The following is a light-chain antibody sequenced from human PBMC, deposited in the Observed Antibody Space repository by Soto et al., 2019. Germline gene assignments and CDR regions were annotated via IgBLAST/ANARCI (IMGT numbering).Light chain of an antibody. CDR3: ASYAGSDTVL. V-gene: IGLV2-8*01. CDR2: EVN. J-gene: IGLJ2*01. Sequence: QSALTQPPSASGSPGQSVTISCTGTSSDVGAYNYVSWYQQHPGKAPRLMIYEVNKRPSGVPDRFSGSESGNTASLTVSGLQADDEADYYCASYAGSDTVLFGGGTKLTVL. CDR1: SSDVGAYNY.